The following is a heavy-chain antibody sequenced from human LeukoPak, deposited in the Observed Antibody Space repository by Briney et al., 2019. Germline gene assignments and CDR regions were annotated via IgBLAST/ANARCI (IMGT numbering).Heavy chain of an antibody. CDR3: AKDTGYSGSYYCFDY. V-gene: IGHV3-23*01. D-gene: IGHD1-26*01. CDR1: GFTLSTYA. CDR2: TSSSDAGT. J-gene: IGHJ4*02. Sequence: PGGSLRLSCAASGFTLSTYAMSWVRQTPGKGLEWVAATSSSDAGTYHADSVRGRFTISRDNSKNTLYLQMNSLRAEDAAVYFCAKDTGYSGSYYCFDYWGQGTLVTVSS.